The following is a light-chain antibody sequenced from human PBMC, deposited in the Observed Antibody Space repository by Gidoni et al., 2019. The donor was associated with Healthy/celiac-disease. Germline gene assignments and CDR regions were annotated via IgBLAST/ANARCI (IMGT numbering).Light chain of an antibody. V-gene: IGKV3-11*01. CDR3: QQRSNWPQNT. CDR2: DAS. Sequence: EIVLTQSPATLSLSPGERATLSCRASQSVSSYLACYQQKPGQAPRLLIYDASNRATGIPARFSGSGSGTDFTLTISSLEPEDFAVYYCQQRSNWPQNTFXXXTRLEIK. J-gene: IGKJ5*01. CDR1: QSVSSY.